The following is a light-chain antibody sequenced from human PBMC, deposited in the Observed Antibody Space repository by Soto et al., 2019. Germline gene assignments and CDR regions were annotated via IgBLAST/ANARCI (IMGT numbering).Light chain of an antibody. CDR3: QQYNSYPFT. Sequence: DIQMTQSPSTLSASVGDRVTITCRASQSMTSWLAWYQQKPGKAPKLLIYKASSLESGVPSRFSGSGSGTEFTLTISSLQPDDFATYSCQQYNSYPFTFGPGTKVDI. J-gene: IGKJ3*01. CDR1: QSMTSW. V-gene: IGKV1-5*03. CDR2: KAS.